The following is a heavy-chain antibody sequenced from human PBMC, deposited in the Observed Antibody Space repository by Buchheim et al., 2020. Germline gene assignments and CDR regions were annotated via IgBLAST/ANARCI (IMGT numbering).Heavy chain of an antibody. V-gene: IGHV4-34*01. Sequence: VQLQQWGAGLLKPSETLSLTCAVYGGSFSGYYWSWIRQPPGKGLGWIGEINHSGSTNYNPSLKRRVTISVDTSKNQISLKLSFVTAADTAVYYGARQYSSSRGNYYGMDVWGQGTT. CDR1: GGSFSGYY. J-gene: IGHJ6*02. CDR2: INHSGST. D-gene: IGHD6-13*01. CDR3: ARQYSSSRGNYYGMDV.